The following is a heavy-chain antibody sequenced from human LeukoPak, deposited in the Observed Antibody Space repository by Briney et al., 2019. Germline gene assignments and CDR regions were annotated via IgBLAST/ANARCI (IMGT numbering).Heavy chain of an antibody. CDR1: GFTVSSNY. Sequence: GGSLRLSCAASGFTVSSNYMSWVRQAPGKGLEWVSVIYSGGSTYYADSVKGRFTISRDNSKNTLYLQMNSLRAEDTAVYYCARGVDSGYPYFDHWGQGTLVTVSS. CDR2: IYSGGST. D-gene: IGHD5-12*01. V-gene: IGHV3-66*01. J-gene: IGHJ4*02. CDR3: ARGVDSGYPYFDH.